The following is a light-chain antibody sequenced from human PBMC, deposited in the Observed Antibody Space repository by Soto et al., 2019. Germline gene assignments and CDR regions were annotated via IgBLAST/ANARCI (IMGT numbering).Light chain of an antibody. CDR2: GAS. CDR1: QTVSGTS. V-gene: IGKV3-20*01. J-gene: IGKJ1*01. CDR3: QQYGSSPVP. Sequence: EIVLTQSPGTLSLSPGERGTLSCRSSQTVSGTSLAWYQRKPGQAPRLRIYGASSRATGIPDRFSGSGSGTDFTLTISRLEPEDFAVYYCQQYGSSPVPFGQGTKVDI.